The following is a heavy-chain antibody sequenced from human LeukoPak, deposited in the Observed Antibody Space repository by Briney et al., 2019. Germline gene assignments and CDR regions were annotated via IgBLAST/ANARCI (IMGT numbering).Heavy chain of an antibody. CDR3: AIIGYCSSTSCYHY. V-gene: IGHV4-34*01. CDR2: VNHSGST. J-gene: IGHJ4*02. D-gene: IGHD2-2*01. CDR1: GGSFSGYY. Sequence: PSETLSLTCAVYGGSFSGYYWSWIRQPPGKGLEWIGEVNHSGSTNYNPSLKSRVTISVATSKNQFSLKLSSVTAADTAVYYCAIIGYCSSTSCYHYWEQRTLVTVSS.